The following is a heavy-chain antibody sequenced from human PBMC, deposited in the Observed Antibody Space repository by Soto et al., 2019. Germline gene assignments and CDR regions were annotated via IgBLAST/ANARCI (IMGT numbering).Heavy chain of an antibody. CDR3: ARGRGYSYGEFDY. V-gene: IGHV1-69*13. CDR1: GGTFSSYA. D-gene: IGHD5-18*01. CDR2: IIPIFGTA. Sequence: GASVRVSCKASGGTFSSYAISWVRQAPGQGLEWMGGIIPIFGTANYAQKFQGRVTITADESTSTAYMELSSLRSEDTAVYYCARGRGYSYGEFDYWGQGTLVTVSA. J-gene: IGHJ4*02.